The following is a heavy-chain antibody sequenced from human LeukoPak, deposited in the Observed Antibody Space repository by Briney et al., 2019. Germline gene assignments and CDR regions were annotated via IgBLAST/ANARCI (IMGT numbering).Heavy chain of an antibody. J-gene: IGHJ6*03. D-gene: IGHD3-22*01. CDR1: GFTFSSYG. CDR3: AKVSITMTLFYYMDV. Sequence: GGSLRLSCAASGFTFSSYGMSWVRQAPGKGLEWVSLISWDGGSTYYADSVKGRFTISRDNSKNSLYLQMNSLRTEDTALYYCAKVSITMTLFYYMDVWGKGTTVTVSS. V-gene: IGHV3-43*01. CDR2: ISWDGGST.